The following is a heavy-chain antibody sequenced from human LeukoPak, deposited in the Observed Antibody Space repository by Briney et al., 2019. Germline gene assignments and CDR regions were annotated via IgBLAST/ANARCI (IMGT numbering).Heavy chain of an antibody. V-gene: IGHV3-7*05. J-gene: IGHJ4*02. CDR1: GFTFSSYW. Sequence: GGSLRLSCAASGFTFSSYWMTWVRQAPGKGLEWVANIKQDGSEKYYVDSVKGRFTISRDNAKNSLFLEMNSLRPEDTAVYYCARGRMAVAGSYEYWGQGTLVTVSS. CDR3: ARGRMAVAGSYEY. CDR2: IKQDGSEK. D-gene: IGHD6-19*01.